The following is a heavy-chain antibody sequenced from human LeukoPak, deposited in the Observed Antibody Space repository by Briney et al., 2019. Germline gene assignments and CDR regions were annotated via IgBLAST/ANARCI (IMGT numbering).Heavy chain of an antibody. CDR3: ARDKTGYFQH. J-gene: IGHJ1*01. Sequence: RTGGSLRLSCAASGFTVSSNYMSWVRQAPGKGLEWVSVIYSGGSTYYADSVKGRFTISRDNSKNTLYLQMNSLRAEDTAVYYCARDKTGYFQHWGQGTLVTVSS. V-gene: IGHV3-53*01. CDR1: GFTVSSNY. CDR2: IYSGGST.